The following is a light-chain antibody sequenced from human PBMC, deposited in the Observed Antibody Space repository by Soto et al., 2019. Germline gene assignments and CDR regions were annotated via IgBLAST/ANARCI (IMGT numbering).Light chain of an antibody. CDR2: GAY. J-gene: IGKJ2*01. Sequence: EIVLTQSPGTLSLSPGERATLSCRASQSVSSTYLAWYQQKPGQAPRLIIYGAYSRATDIPDRFSGSGSGTDFTLTSSRREPEDFAVYYCQQYGSPPLYTFGQGTKLEIK. V-gene: IGKV3-20*01. CDR3: QQYGSPPLYT. CDR1: QSVSSTY.